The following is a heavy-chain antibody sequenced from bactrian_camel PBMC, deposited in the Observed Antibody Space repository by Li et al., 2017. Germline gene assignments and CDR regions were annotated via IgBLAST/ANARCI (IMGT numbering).Heavy chain of an antibody. Sequence: QLVESGGDLVQPGGSLRLSCGASGFTSNAYYMSWVRQAPGKGLEWVSGIYSDGSNAYYADSVKGRLTLSRDDAKNTVTLQIVNLKPEDTAVYYCAADLAAPTQMTPMCRISYNFWGQGTQVTVS. V-gene: IGHV3-2*01. CDR3: AADLAAPTQMTPMCRISYNF. J-gene: IGHJ4*01. D-gene: IGHD1*01. CDR1: GFTSNAYY. CDR2: IYSDGSNA.